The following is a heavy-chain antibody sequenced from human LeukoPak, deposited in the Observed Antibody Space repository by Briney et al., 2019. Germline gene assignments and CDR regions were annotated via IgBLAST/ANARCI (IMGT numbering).Heavy chain of an antibody. CDR3: ARSLRSGSYAFDY. CDR2: IIPIFGTA. J-gene: IGHJ4*02. CDR1: GGTFSSYA. D-gene: IGHD1-26*01. Sequence: GASVKVSCKASGGTFSSYAISWVRQAPGQGLEWMGRIIPIFGTANYAQKFQGRVTITTDESTSTAYMELSSLRSEDTAVYCCARSLRSGSYAFDYWGQGTLVTVSS. V-gene: IGHV1-69*05.